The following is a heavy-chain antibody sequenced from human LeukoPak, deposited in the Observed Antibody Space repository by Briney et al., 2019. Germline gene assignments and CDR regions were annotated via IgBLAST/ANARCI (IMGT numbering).Heavy chain of an antibody. D-gene: IGHD5-18*01. CDR2: IRYDGSNK. J-gene: IGHJ6*03. CDR1: GFTFSSYG. V-gene: IGHV3-30*02. Sequence: GGSLRLSCAASGFTFSSYGMHWVRQAPGKGLEWVAFIRYDGSNKYYADSVKGRFTISRDNSKNTLYLQMNSLRAEDTAVYYCAKTYSYGYWYYYYMDVWGKGTTVTISS. CDR3: AKTYSYGYWYYYYMDV.